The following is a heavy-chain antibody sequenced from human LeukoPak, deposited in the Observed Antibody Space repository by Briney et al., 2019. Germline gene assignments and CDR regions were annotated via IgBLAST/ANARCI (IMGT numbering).Heavy chain of an antibody. J-gene: IGHJ3*02. CDR2: IYTSGST. D-gene: IGHD3-22*01. Sequence: SETLSLTCTVSGGSISSYYWSWIRQPAGKGLEWIGRIYTSGSTNYNPSLKSRVTMSVDTSKNQFSLKLSSVTAADTAVYYCARAAHYDSSGYYSVSFHDAFDIWGQGTMVTVSS. CDR1: GGSISSYY. V-gene: IGHV4-4*07. CDR3: ARAAHYDSSGYYSVSFHDAFDI.